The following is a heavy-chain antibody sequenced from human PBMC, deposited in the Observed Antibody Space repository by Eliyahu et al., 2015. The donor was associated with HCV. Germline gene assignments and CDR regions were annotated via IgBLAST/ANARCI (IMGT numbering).Heavy chain of an antibody. CDR2: IYXSGNT. J-gene: IGHJ4*02. V-gene: IGHV4-39*07. Sequence: QLQLQESGPGLVKPSETLSXTXXXSVXSISNXDYYWGWIRQPPGKGLEWIGSIYXSGNTHYNPSLRXRVTISVDTSKNQFSLNVTSVTAADTAVYYCARDLREQWLWAYYYDHWGQGTLVTVSS. CDR1: VXSISNXDYY. D-gene: IGHD6-19*01. CDR3: ARDLREQWLWAYYYDH.